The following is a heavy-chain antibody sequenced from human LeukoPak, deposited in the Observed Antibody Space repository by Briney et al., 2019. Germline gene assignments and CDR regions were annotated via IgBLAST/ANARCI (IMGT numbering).Heavy chain of an antibody. D-gene: IGHD3-3*01. Sequence: TGGSLRLSCAASGFTFSDSYINWIRQAPGKGLEWVSYISQSGSTMFYADSVEGRFTISRDNAKNTLYLQMNSLRAEDTAVYYCAKIAHPDGDDFWSGYYMWYYYYYMDVWGKGTTVTISS. CDR1: GFTFSDSY. CDR3: AKIAHPDGDDFWSGYYMWYYYYYMDV. J-gene: IGHJ6*03. V-gene: IGHV3-11*04. CDR2: ISQSGSTM.